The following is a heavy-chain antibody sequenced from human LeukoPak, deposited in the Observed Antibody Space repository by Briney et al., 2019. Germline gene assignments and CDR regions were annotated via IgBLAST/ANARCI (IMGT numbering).Heavy chain of an antibody. CDR3: ARDFYGDDGHHPFDY. CDR1: GGSIGNYY. Sequence: PSETLSLTCSVSGGSIGNYYRNWLRQPAGKGLEWIGRIYASGSTNYNPSLKSRVTISMDKSKNHFSLNLKSVTAADTAFYYCARDFYGDDGHHPFDYWGQGIQVTVSS. J-gene: IGHJ4*02. CDR2: IYASGST. D-gene: IGHD2/OR15-2a*01. V-gene: IGHV4-4*07.